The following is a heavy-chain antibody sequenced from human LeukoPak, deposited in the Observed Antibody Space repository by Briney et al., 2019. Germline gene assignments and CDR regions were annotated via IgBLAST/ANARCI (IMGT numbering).Heavy chain of an antibody. V-gene: IGHV3-7*01. J-gene: IGHJ4*01. CDR2: IKQDGREK. Sequence: GRSLCLSCAASGVNLNTYWMSWVRQAPGGGLEWVSNIKQDGREKIYVDSLKGRFTISRDNRKNSLSWRMNSLRVEDPAMNYCTRLSAMLRGPEPIYYFDSWGQGTLVTVSS. CDR1: GVNLNTYW. CDR3: TRLSAMLRGPEPIYYFDS. D-gene: IGHD3-10*01.